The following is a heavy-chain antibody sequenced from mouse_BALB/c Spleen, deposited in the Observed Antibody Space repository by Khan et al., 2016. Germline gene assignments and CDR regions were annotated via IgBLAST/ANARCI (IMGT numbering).Heavy chain of an antibody. CDR1: GYIFTNNT. V-gene: IGHV1-4*01. J-gene: IGHJ4*01. CDR3: ARGDVMDY. Sequence: QVQLQQSGAELARPGASVKMSCKASGYIFTNNTMHWVKQRPGQGLEWIGYINPTNNYSNYNQRFKDKATLSADKSSSTAYMQLTSLTSEDSAVXYCARGDVMDYWGQGTSVTVSS. CDR2: INPTNNYS.